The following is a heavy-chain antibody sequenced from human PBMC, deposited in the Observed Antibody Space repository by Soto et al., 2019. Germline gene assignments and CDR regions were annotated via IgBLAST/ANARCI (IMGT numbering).Heavy chain of an antibody. CDR2: ISSGGGLK. CDR1: GFTFSSFG. CDR3: AKETHSNGYGSYFDY. Sequence: QVQLVESGGGVVQPGRSLRLSCAASGFTFSSFGMHWVRQAPGKGLEWVAVISSGGGLKYDADSVKGRFTISRDNSKNTLYLQMYSLRAEDTAIYYCAKETHSNGYGSYFDYWCQGVLVTVSS. J-gene: IGHJ4*02. V-gene: IGHV3-30*18. D-gene: IGHD3-22*01.